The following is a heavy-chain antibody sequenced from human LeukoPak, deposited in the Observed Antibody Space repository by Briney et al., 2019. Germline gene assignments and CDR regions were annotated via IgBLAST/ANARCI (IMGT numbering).Heavy chain of an antibody. Sequence: PAGGSLRLSCAASGFTFSSYAMSWVSQAPGKGLEWVSAISGSGGSTYYADSVKGRFTISRDNSKNTLYLQMNSLRAEDTAVYYCAKTPYHSSGWYYFDYWGQGTLVTVSS. V-gene: IGHV3-23*01. CDR3: AKTPYHSSGWYYFDY. D-gene: IGHD6-19*01. CDR1: GFTFSSYA. CDR2: ISGSGGST. J-gene: IGHJ4*02.